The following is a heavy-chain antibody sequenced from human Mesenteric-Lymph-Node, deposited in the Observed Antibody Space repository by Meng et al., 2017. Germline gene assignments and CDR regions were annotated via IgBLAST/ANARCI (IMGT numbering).Heavy chain of an antibody. J-gene: IGHJ4*02. CDR3: TRARIAAAGTDFDY. D-gene: IGHD6-13*01. CDR2: IRTKAYGGTT. V-gene: IGHV3-49*03. Sequence: GESLKISCTTSGFTFGDYAMNWFRQAPGKGLEWVSLIRTKAYGGTTEYAASVKGRFTISRDDSKSIEYLQMNSMKTEDTAVYYCTRARIAAAGTDFDYWGQGTLVTVSS. CDR1: GFTFGDYA.